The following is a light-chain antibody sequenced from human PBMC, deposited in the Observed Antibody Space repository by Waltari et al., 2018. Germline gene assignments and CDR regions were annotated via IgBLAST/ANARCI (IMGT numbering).Light chain of an antibody. J-gene: IGKJ2*01. V-gene: IGKV4-1*01. CDR2: WAS. CDR3: QQYYAAPYT. CDR1: PSVLDTSKNKNF. Sequence: DIVMTQSPDSLAVSLVGRATINCKSSPSVLDTSKNKNFLAWYQLKQGQSPKLLIYWASTRESGVPDRFSAGVSGTDFTLTISSLQAEDVAIYSCQQYYAAPYTFGQGTKVEIK.